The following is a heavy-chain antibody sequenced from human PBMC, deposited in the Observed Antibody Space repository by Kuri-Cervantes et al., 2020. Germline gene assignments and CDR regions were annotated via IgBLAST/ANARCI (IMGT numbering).Heavy chain of an antibody. D-gene: IGHD3-22*01. CDR3: ARGRKRYYYDSSGYYDY. Sequence: GESLKISCAASGFTFSSYAMHWVRQAPGKGLVWVSRINSDGSSTSYADSVKGRFTISRDNAKNTLYLQMNSLRAEDTAVYSCARGRKRYYYDSSGYYDYWGQGTLVTVSS. V-gene: IGHV3-74*01. J-gene: IGHJ4*02. CDR1: GFTFSSYA. CDR2: INSDGSST.